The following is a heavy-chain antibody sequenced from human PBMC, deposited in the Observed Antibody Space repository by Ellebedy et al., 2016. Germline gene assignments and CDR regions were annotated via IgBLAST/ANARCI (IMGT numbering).Heavy chain of an antibody. CDR1: GYTFTDFY. V-gene: IGHV1-2*04. CDR2: INPNSGDT. J-gene: IGHJ4*02. D-gene: IGHD2-15*01. CDR3: ASTLRSGSAPDH. Sequence: ASVKVSCKASGYTFTDFYIHWIRQAPGQGLEWMGWINPNSGDTNYAQKFQGWVTMTRDTSISTAYMELSRLRSHDTAIYYCASTLRSGSAPDHWGQGSLVTVSS.